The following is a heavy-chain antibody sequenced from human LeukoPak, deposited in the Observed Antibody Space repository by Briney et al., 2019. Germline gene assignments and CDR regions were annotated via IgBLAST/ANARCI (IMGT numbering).Heavy chain of an antibody. Sequence: GASVKVSCKASGGTLSSYAISWVRQAPGQGLEWMGWISAYNGNTNYAQKLQGRVTMTTDTSTSTAYMELRSLRSDDTAVYYCARAEDDYGEPYSFDYWGQGTLVTVSS. CDR2: ISAYNGNT. CDR3: ARAEDDYGEPYSFDY. D-gene: IGHD4-17*01. CDR1: GGTLSSYA. J-gene: IGHJ4*02. V-gene: IGHV1-18*01.